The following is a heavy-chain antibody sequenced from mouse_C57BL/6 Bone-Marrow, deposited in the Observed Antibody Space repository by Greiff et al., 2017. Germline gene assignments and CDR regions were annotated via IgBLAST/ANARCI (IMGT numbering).Heavy chain of an antibody. CDR3: TENGSSYYAMDY. CDR1: GFTFSNYW. J-gene: IGHJ4*01. CDR2: IRFKSDNYAT. V-gene: IGHV6-3*01. D-gene: IGHD1-1*01. Sequence: EVNVVESGGGLVQPGGSMKLSCVASGFTFSNYWMNWVRQSPEKGLEWVAEIRFKSDNYATNYAESVKGRFTIARNDSKSSVYLQMNNLRAEDTGIYYCTENGSSYYAMDYWGQGTSVTVSS.